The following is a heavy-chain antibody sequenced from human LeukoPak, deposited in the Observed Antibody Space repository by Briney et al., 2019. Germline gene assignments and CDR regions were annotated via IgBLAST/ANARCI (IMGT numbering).Heavy chain of an antibody. CDR3: LSSGSRVYNWFDP. V-gene: IGHV3-7*01. Sequence: PGGSLRLSCAASGFTFSTFWMNWVRQAPGKGLEWVANIKQDGSEKNYLDSVEGRFTISRDNAKNSLYLQMNSLRVEDTAVYYCLSSGSRVYNWFDPWGQGTLVTVSS. D-gene: IGHD1-26*01. J-gene: IGHJ5*02. CDR2: IKQDGSEK. CDR1: GFTFSTFW.